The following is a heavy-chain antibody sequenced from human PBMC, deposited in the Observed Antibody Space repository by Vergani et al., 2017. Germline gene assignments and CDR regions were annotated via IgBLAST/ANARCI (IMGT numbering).Heavy chain of an antibody. CDR3: ESKRGACRAAYCHSYDF. D-gene: IGHD2-15*01. CDR1: GDSVISTDYH. Sequence: QVQLQQWGAGLLKPSETLSLTCTVYGDSVISTDYHWGWIRQPPGKGLEWIGSMDYSGSTSYNPSLESRISISFETPKNQFSLRLTSVTAADTAVYYCESKRGACRAAYCHSYDFWGPGTLVGVSS. CDR2: MDYSGST. V-gene: IGHV4-39*01. J-gene: IGHJ4*02.